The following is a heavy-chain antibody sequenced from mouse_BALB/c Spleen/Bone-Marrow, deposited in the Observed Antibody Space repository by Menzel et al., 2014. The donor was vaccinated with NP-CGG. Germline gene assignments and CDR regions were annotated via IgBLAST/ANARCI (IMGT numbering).Heavy chain of an antibody. J-gene: IGHJ3*01. CDR3: SRLGYYGGFAY. CDR1: GFDFSRYW. V-gene: IGHV4-1*02. Sequence: DVMLVESGGGLVQPGGSLKLSCAASGFDFSRYWMSWVRQAPGKGLEWIGEINPDSNTINYTPSLKDKFIISRDNAKNTPYLQMSKVRSEDTALYYCSRLGYYGGFAYWGQGTLVTVSA. D-gene: IGHD2-3*01. CDR2: INPDSNTI.